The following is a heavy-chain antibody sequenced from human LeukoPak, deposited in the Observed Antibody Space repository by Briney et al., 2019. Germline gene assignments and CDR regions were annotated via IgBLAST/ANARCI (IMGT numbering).Heavy chain of an antibody. CDR3: ARDPGRGITTAGDTSDY. Sequence: GGSLRLSCAASGFTFSNYAVTWVRQAPGKGLEWVSTIDISGDSTYYADSVKGRFTISRDNSKNTLYLQMNSLRAEDTAIYFCARDPGRGITTAGDTSDYWGQGTLVTVSS. D-gene: IGHD6-13*01. CDR2: IDISGDST. V-gene: IGHV3-23*01. CDR1: GFTFSNYA. J-gene: IGHJ4*02.